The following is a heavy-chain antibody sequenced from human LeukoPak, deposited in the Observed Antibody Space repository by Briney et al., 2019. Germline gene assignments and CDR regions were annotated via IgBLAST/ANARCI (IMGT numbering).Heavy chain of an antibody. J-gene: IGHJ4*02. D-gene: IGHD4-23*01. Sequence: GGSLRLSCAASGFTFSDYNMRWIRQAPGKGLEWVSSISRSGSTKYYADSVKGRFTISRDNAKNSLYLQMNRLRAEDTAVYYCARDYGGSSPFDYWGQGTLVTVSS. V-gene: IGHV3-11*04. CDR1: GFTFSDYN. CDR3: ARDYGGSSPFDY. CDR2: ISRSGSTK.